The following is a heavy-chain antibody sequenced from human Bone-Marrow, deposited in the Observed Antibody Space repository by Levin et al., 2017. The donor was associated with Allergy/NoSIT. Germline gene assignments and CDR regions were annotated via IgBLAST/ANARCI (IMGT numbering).Heavy chain of an antibody. D-gene: IGHD6-13*01. V-gene: IGHV3-30*18. Sequence: GSLRLSCAASGFTFTAFGMHWVRQAPGKGLEWVAVISYDGNDKYYADSVKGRFTISRDNSKNTVYLQMNSLRPEDTAVYYCAKDVTFGTSSWALDYWGQGTLVAVSS. CDR2: ISYDGNDK. CDR1: GFTFTAFG. J-gene: IGHJ4*02. CDR3: AKDVTFGTSSWALDY.